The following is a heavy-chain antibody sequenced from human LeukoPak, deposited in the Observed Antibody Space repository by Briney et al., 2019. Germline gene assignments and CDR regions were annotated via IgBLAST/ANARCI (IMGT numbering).Heavy chain of an antibody. J-gene: IGHJ4*02. CDR3: ARRLRRNYFDY. V-gene: IGHV3-48*03. Sequence: GGSLRLSCAASGFTFSSYEMNWVRQAPGKGLEWVSYISSSGSTIYYADSVKGRFTISRDNAKNSLYLQMNSLRAEDTAVYYCARRLRRNYFDYWGQGTLVTVSS. CDR2: ISSSGSTI. CDR1: GFTFSSYE. D-gene: IGHD4-17*01.